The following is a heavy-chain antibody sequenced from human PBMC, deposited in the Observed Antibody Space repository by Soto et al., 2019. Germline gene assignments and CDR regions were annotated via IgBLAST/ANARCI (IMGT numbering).Heavy chain of an antibody. D-gene: IGHD2-15*01. CDR1: GYSFSSHW. CDR2: IYPADSDT. J-gene: IGHJ3*02. CDR3: ATQVGAPPLGYCSGGSCYPDAFDI. V-gene: IGHV5-51*01. Sequence: PGESLKISCKGSGYSFSSHWIGWVRQMPGKGLEWMGIIYPADSDTRYSPSFQGQVTISADKSSTTAYLQWSSLKASDTAMYYCATQVGAPPLGYCSGGSCYPDAFDIWGQGTLVTVSS.